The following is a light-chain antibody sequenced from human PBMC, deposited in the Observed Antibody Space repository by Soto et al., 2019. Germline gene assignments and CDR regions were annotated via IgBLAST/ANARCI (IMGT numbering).Light chain of an antibody. V-gene: IGKV3-20*01. Sequence: EIVLTQSPGTLSLSPGERATLSCRASQSVSSSYLGWYQQKPGQAPRLLIYDASSRATGIPDRFSGSGSGTDFTLTISRLEPEDFAVYYCQQYGSSPRTFGQGTKVEI. CDR1: QSVSSSY. J-gene: IGKJ1*01. CDR3: QQYGSSPRT. CDR2: DAS.